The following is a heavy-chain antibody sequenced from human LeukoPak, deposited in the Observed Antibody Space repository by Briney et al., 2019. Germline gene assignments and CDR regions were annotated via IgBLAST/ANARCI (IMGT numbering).Heavy chain of an antibody. CDR1: GYNFTSYW. V-gene: IGHV5-51*01. CDR2: IYPGDSDT. Sequence: GESLKISCRCFGYNFTSYWIGWVRQLPGKGLEWMGLIYPGDSDTIYSPSFQGQVTISADKSINTAYLQWSSLKASDTAMYYCARVYDSSGYYWYGFDIWGQGTMVTVSS. D-gene: IGHD3-22*01. J-gene: IGHJ3*02. CDR3: ARVYDSSGYYWYGFDI.